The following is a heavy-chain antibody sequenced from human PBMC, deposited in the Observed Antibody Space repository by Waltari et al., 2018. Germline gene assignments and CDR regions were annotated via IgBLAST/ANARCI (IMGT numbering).Heavy chain of an antibody. CDR3: ARRGLVQLWSHAFDI. CDR1: GGSISSSSYY. V-gene: IGHV4-39*01. Sequence: QLQLQESGPGLVKPSETLSLTCTVSGGSISSSSYYWGWIRQPPGKGLEWIGSIYYSGSTYYNPSLKSRVTISVDTSKNQFSLKLSSVTAADTAVYYCARRGLVQLWSHAFDIWGQGTMVTVSS. D-gene: IGHD5-18*01. CDR2: IYYSGST. J-gene: IGHJ3*02.